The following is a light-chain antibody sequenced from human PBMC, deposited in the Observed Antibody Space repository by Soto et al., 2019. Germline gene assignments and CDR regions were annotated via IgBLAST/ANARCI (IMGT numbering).Light chain of an antibody. J-gene: IGKJ1*01. Sequence: EIVLTQSPGTLSLSPGGRAPLSCRASQSVSSSYLAWYQQKPGQAPRLVIYGASSRATGIPDRFSGSGSGTDFTLTISRLEPEDFAVYYCQQYGSSRWTFGQGTKVDI. V-gene: IGKV3-20*01. CDR2: GAS. CDR3: QQYGSSRWT. CDR1: QSVSSSY.